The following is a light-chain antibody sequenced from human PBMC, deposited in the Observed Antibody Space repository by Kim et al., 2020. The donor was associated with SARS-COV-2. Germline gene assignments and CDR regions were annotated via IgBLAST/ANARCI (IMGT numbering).Light chain of an antibody. J-gene: IGLJ1*01. Sequence: LSPGLTASITCSGDKLGDKYACWYQQKPGQSPVLVIYQDSKRPSGIPERFSGSNSGNTATLTISGTQAMDEADYYCQAWDSSTEVFGTGTKVTVL. V-gene: IGLV3-1*01. CDR2: QDS. CDR3: QAWDSSTEV. CDR1: KLGDKY.